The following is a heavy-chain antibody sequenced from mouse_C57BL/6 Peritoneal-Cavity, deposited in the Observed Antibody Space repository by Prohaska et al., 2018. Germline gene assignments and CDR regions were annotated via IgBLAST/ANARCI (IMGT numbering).Heavy chain of an antibody. CDR2: IDPSDSYT. Sequence: QVQLQQPGAELVKPGASVKLSCKASGYTFTSYWMQWVKQRPGQGLEWIGEIDPSDSYTNYNQKFKGKATWTVDTSSSTAYMQLSSLTSEDSAVYYCATLVFAYWGQGTLVTVSA. D-gene: IGHD2-10*02. J-gene: IGHJ3*01. CDR3: ATLVFAY. V-gene: IGHV1-50*01. CDR1: GYTFTSYW.